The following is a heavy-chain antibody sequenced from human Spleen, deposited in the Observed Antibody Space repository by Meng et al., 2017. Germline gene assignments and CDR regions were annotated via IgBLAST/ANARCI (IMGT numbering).Heavy chain of an antibody. CDR1: GGSFSDYY. V-gene: IGHV4-34*01. Sequence: GQLKQWGVGLLKPSETLSLPCVVSGGSFSDYYWSWIRQPPGKGLEWIGEINHSGSTNYNPSLESRATISVDTSQNNLSLKLSSVTAADSAVYYCARGPTTMAHDFDYWGQGTLVTVSS. CDR2: INHSGST. CDR3: ARGPTTMAHDFDY. D-gene: IGHD4-11*01. J-gene: IGHJ4*02.